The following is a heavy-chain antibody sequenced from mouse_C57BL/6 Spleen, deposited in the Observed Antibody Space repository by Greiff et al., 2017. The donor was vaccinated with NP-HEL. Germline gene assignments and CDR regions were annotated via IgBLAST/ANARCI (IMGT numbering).Heavy chain of an antibody. V-gene: IGHV1-80*01. J-gene: IGHJ2*01. Sequence: QVQLQQSGAELVKPGASVKISCKASGYAFSSYWMNWVKQRPGKGLEWIGQIYPGDGDTNYNGKFKGKATLTADKSSSTAYMQLSSLTSEDSAVYFWARSDYYGSSPDYWGKGTTLTVSS. CDR3: ARSDYYGSSPDY. D-gene: IGHD1-1*01. CDR1: GYAFSSYW. CDR2: IYPGDGDT.